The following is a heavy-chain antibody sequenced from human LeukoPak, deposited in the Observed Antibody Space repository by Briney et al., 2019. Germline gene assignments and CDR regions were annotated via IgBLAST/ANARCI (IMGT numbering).Heavy chain of an antibody. D-gene: IGHD1-26*01. CDR3: ARHPSSYSNFDN. V-gene: IGHV4-39*01. Sequence: PSETLSLTCSVSGGSISSSSSYWGWIRQPPGTGLEWIGSIYYSGSTYYSPSLKSRVTISVDTSKNQFSLKLSSVTAADTALYYCARHPSSYSNFDNWGQGTLVTVSS. CDR1: GGSISSSSSY. CDR2: IYYSGST. J-gene: IGHJ4*02.